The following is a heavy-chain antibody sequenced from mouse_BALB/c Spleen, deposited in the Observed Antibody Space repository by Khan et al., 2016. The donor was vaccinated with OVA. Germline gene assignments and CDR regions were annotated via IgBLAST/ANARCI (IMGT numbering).Heavy chain of an antibody. CDR2: ISSGGKT. Sequence: EVELVESGGGLVKPGGSLKLSCAASGFTFSNYAMSWVRQTPEKRLEWVASISSGGKTYYPDSVKGRFTIPRDNARNILSLQMSSLRSEATAMYYCARDDWFAYWGQGTLVTVSA. CDR3: ARDDWFAY. V-gene: IGHV5-6-5*01. J-gene: IGHJ3*01. CDR1: GFTFSNYA.